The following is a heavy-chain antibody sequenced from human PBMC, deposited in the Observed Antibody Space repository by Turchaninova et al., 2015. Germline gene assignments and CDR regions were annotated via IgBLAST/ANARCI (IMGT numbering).Heavy chain of an antibody. D-gene: IGHD3-16*01. Sequence: QVQLVQSGAEVKKPGASVKVSCKASGYTFTNYDINWVRQATGQGLEWMGMRKPNSGRTGHAQKFQGRPTFTTDTSISTAYMELTSLRSEDTAIYYCTGGYLGGDNWGQGTLVTVSS. V-gene: IGHV1-8*03. J-gene: IGHJ4*02. CDR1: GYTFTNYD. CDR3: TGGYLGGDN. CDR2: RKPNSGRT.